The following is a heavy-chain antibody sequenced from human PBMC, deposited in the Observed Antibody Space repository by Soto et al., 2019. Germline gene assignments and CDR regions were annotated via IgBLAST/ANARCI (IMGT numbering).Heavy chain of an antibody. CDR2: ISYTGKT. CDR3: ARTTYNDLFISDF. Sequence: QVQLQESGPGLVKPSQTLSLTCSVSGASINSANNYWSWIRQLPGKGLEWIGFISYTGKTYYNPPLKSRVTISVDTSENQFSLNLTSVAAADTAVYYCARTTYNDLFISDFGGQGTLVTVSS. J-gene: IGHJ4*02. CDR1: GASINSANNY. D-gene: IGHD3-9*01. V-gene: IGHV4-31*03.